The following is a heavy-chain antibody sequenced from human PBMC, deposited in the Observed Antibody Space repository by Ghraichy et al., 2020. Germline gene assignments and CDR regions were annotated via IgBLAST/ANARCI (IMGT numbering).Heavy chain of an antibody. CDR3: ARDGSTTGWYTGDY. Sequence: SETLSLTCTVSGDSIRSYSWSWIRQPPGKGLEWIGYIYYSGSTSYNPSLQSRVTISVDTSKNQLSLKLNSVTAADTAVYYCARDGSTTGWYTGDYWGQGILVTVSS. CDR2: IYYSGST. D-gene: IGHD6-19*01. V-gene: IGHV4-59*01. CDR1: GDSIRSYS. J-gene: IGHJ4*02.